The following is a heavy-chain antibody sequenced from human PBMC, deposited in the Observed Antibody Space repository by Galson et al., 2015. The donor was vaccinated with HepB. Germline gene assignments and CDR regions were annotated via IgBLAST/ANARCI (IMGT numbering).Heavy chain of an antibody. J-gene: IGHJ4*02. CDR1: GYTFTSYY. CDR2: INPSGGST. Sequence: SVKVSCKASGYTFTSYYMHWVRQAPGQGLEWMGIINPSGGSTSYAQKFQGRVTITADKSTSTAYMELSSLRSEDTAVYYCARDSVDGDSSGYYAHWGQGTLVTVSS. CDR3: ARDSVDGDSSGYYAH. V-gene: IGHV1-46*01. D-gene: IGHD3-22*01.